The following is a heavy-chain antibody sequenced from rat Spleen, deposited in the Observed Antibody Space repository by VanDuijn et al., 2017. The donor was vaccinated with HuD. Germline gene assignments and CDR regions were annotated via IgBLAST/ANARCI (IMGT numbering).Heavy chain of an antibody. CDR1: GFTFSNYD. Sequence: EVQLVETGGGLVQPGGSLKLSCAASGFTFSNYDMAWVRQTPVKGLEWIASISTGGGNTFYRDSVKGRFTISRDNAKSTLYLQMDSLRSEDTATYYCARHPLTEGWGQGVMVTVSS. CDR3: ARHPLTEG. D-gene: IGHD1-11*01. J-gene: IGHJ2*01. V-gene: IGHV5-25*01. CDR2: ISTGGGNT.